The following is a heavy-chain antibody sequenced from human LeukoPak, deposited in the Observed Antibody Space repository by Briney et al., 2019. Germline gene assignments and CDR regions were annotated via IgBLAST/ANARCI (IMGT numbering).Heavy chain of an antibody. D-gene: IGHD4-23*01. CDR3: ARDQTTVGLDF. J-gene: IGHJ4*02. CDR1: GFTVSSHW. V-gene: IGHV3-7*03. Sequence: PGGSLRLSCGASGFTVSSHWMSWVRHVPGKGREGVANIKQDGSEKYYVDSVEGRFTISRDNAKNSLYLQMNSLRAEETDVYFCARDQTTVGLDFWGQGTLVSVSS. CDR2: IKQDGSEK.